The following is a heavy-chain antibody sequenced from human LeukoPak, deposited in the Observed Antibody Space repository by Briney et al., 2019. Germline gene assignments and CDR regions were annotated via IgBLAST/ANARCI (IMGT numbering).Heavy chain of an antibody. V-gene: IGHV3-23*01. D-gene: IGHD4-17*01. CDR3: TRDSSYGDYSTAFDY. Sequence: GGSLRLSCAASGLIFSNYAMTWVRQAPGKGLEWVSSSGSTTDYSDSVKGRFTISRDNSKNTLYLQMNSLRADDTAVYYCTRDSSYGDYSTAFDYWGQGALVTVSS. CDR1: GLIFSNYA. J-gene: IGHJ4*02. CDR2: SGSTT.